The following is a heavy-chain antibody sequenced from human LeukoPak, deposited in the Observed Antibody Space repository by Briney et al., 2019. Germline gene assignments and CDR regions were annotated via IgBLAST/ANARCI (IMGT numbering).Heavy chain of an antibody. J-gene: IGHJ4*02. CDR3: ARGTQSGYSLFDY. CDR2: IKQDGSEK. CDR1: GFTFSSYW. D-gene: IGHD5-18*01. Sequence: PGGSLRLSCAASGFTFSSYWMSWVRQAPGKGLEWVANIKQDGSEKYYVDSVKGRFTISRDNAKNSLYLQMNSLRAEDTAVYYCARGTQSGYSLFDYWGQGTLVTVSS. V-gene: IGHV3-7*01.